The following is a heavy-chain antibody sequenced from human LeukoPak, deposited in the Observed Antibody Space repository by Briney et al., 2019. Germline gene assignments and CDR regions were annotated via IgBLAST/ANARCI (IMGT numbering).Heavy chain of an antibody. D-gene: IGHD3/OR15-3a*01. CDR3: AKPWTEDQSY. V-gene: IGHV5-51*01. Sequence: GESLKTSCKGPGYSFSRNLIGWVRPMPGKGLEWMGIIYPGDSDTRYSPSFQVQVTISAVKSISTAYPHWSSLKASYTAMYYCAKPWTEDQSYWGQGTLVTVSS. J-gene: IGHJ4*02. CDR2: IYPGDSDT. CDR1: GYSFSRNL.